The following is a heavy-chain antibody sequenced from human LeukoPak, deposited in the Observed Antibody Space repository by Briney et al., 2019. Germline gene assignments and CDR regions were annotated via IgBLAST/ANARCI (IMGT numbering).Heavy chain of an antibody. CDR1: GGSFSGYY. J-gene: IGHJ4*02. V-gene: IGHV4-34*01. CDR3: ATMTTVTRGFDY. D-gene: IGHD4-17*01. CDR2: INHSGST. Sequence: SETLSLTCAVYGGSFSGYYWSWIRQPPGKGLEWIGEINHSGSTNYNPSLKSRVTISVDTSKNQFSLKLSSVTAADTAVYYCATMTTVTRGFDYWGQGTLVTVSS.